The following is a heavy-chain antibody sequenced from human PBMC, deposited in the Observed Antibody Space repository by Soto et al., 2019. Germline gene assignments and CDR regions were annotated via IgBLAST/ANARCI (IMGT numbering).Heavy chain of an antibody. CDR3: AKELLRFLEWSLDY. D-gene: IGHD3-3*01. CDR1: GFTFSSYA. CDR2: ISGSGGST. J-gene: IGHJ4*02. Sequence: AGGSLRLSCAASGFTFSSYAMSWVRQAPGKGLEWVSAISGSGGSTYYADSVKGRFTISRDNSKNTLYLQMNSLRAEDTAVYYCAKELLRFLEWSLDYWGQGTLVTVSS. V-gene: IGHV3-23*01.